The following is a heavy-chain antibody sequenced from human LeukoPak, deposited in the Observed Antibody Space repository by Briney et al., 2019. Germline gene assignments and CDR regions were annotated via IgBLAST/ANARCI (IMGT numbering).Heavy chain of an antibody. CDR3: ASPGYSSYDY. J-gene: IGHJ4*02. D-gene: IGHD5-18*01. V-gene: IGHV1-2*06. CDR2: INPNSDVT. Sequence: GASVKVSCKASGYIFTGYYIQWVRQAPGQGLEWMGRINPNSDVTNYTQKFQGRVTMTSDTSISTAYMELSRLRSDDTAVYYCASPGYSSYDYWGQGTLVTVSS. CDR1: GYIFTGYY.